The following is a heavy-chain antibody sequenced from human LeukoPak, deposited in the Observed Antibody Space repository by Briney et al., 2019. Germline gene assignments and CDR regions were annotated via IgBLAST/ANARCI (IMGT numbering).Heavy chain of an antibody. V-gene: IGHV5-51*01. CDR1: GYSFASYW. CDR2: INPGDSDT. D-gene: IGHD3-22*01. Sequence: GESLKISCKGSGYSFASYWIGWVRHLPGKGLEWMGIINPGDSDTRYIPSFQGQVTISADKSITTASLQWSSLKASDTAMYYCARTARTGYYFGAAFDIWGQGTMVTVSS. J-gene: IGHJ3*02. CDR3: ARTARTGYYFGAAFDI.